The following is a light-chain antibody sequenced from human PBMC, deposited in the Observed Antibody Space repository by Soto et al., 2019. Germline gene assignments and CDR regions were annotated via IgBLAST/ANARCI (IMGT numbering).Light chain of an antibody. CDR3: QQYNNWPPDRT. CDR2: GAS. J-gene: IGKJ1*01. CDR1: QSVGSN. Sequence: EIVMTQSPATLSVSPGERATLSCRASQSVGSNLAWYQQKPGQAPRLLIYGASTRATGIPARFSGSGSGTAFTLTISSLQYEDFAIYFCQQYNNWPPDRTFGQGTKVEIK. V-gene: IGKV3-15*01.